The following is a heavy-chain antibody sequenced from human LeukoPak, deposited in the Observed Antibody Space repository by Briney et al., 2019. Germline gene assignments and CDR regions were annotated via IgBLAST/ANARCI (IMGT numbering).Heavy chain of an antibody. V-gene: IGHV3-7*04. J-gene: IGHJ4*02. D-gene: IGHD6-13*01. CDR1: GFTFSSYW. CDR3: ARGTIAAAGYYYFNY. CDR2: IKQDGSEK. Sequence: GGSLRLSCAASGFTFSSYWMSWVRQAPGKGLEWVANIKQDGSEKYYVDSVKGRFTISRDNAKNSLYLQMNSLRAEDTAVYYCARGTIAAAGYYYFNYWGQGTQVTVSS.